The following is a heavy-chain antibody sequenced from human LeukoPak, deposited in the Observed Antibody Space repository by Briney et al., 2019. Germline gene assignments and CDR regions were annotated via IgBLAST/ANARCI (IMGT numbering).Heavy chain of an antibody. Sequence: SVKVSCKASGGTFTSYAISWVRQAPGQGLEWMGGIIPIFGTANYAQKFQGRVTITADKSTSTAYMELSSLRSEDTAVYYCARVGPQQLVPFYYYGMDVWGKGTTVTVSS. V-gene: IGHV1-69*06. J-gene: IGHJ6*04. CDR1: GGTFTSYA. D-gene: IGHD6-13*01. CDR3: ARVGPQQLVPFYYYGMDV. CDR2: IIPIFGTA.